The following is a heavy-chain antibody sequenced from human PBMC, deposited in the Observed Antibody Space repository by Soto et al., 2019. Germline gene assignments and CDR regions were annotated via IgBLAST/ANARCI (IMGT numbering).Heavy chain of an antibody. J-gene: IGHJ4*02. D-gene: IGHD1-1*01. V-gene: IGHV3-33*01. CDR1: GFTFSSYG. Sequence: GGSLRLSCAASGFTFSSYGMHWVRQAPGKGLEWVAVIWYDGSNKYYADSVKGRFTISRDNSKNTLYLQMNSLRAEDTAVYYCARDHPTWNWYEAAYYFDYWGQGTLVTVSS. CDR3: ARDHPTWNWYEAAYYFDY. CDR2: IWYDGSNK.